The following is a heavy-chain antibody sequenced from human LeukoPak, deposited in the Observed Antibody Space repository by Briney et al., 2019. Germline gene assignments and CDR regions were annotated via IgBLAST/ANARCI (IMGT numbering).Heavy chain of an antibody. Sequence: GGSLRLSCEASGFTLSNYAMSWVRQAPGKGLEWVSTITSSDDSTYYADSVKGRFTISRDNSKKTLYLQMNRLRAEDTAVYYCVPLGYCSSTTCDDTDYWGQGTLVTVSS. CDR2: ITSSDDST. V-gene: IGHV3-23*01. J-gene: IGHJ4*02. CDR3: VPLGYCSSTTCDDTDY. D-gene: IGHD2-2*01. CDR1: GFTLSNYA.